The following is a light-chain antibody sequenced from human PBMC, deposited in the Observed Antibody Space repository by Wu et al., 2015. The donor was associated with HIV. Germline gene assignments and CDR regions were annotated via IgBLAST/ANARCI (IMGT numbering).Light chain of an antibody. CDR1: QDIFTY. J-gene: IGKJ5*01. Sequence: AIQLTQSPSSLSASIGDRVNITCRASQDIFTYLAWYQQTPGKAPRVLIYDASTLQSGVSSRFSGSGSGADFTLTISGLQREDFAVYFCQQLYSFPLTFGQGSRPEI. CDR2: DAS. CDR3: QQLYSFPLT. V-gene: IGKV1-13*02.